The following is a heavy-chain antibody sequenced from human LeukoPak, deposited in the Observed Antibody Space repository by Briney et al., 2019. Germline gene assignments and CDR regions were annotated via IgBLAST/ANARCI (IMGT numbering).Heavy chain of an antibody. J-gene: IGHJ3*02. Sequence: ASVKVSGKVSGYTLTELSMHWVRQAPGKGLEWMGGFDPEDGETIYAQKFQGRVTMTEDTSTDTAYMELSSLRSEDTAVYYCATVSYGLDAFDIWGQGTMVTVSS. CDR1: GYTLTELS. CDR3: ATVSYGLDAFDI. D-gene: IGHD1-26*01. V-gene: IGHV1-24*01. CDR2: FDPEDGET.